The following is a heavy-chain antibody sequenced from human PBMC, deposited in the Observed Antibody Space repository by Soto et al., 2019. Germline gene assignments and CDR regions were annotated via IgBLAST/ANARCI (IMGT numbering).Heavy chain of an antibody. J-gene: IGHJ6*03. V-gene: IGHV3-64*01. CDR1: GFTLSGYA. D-gene: IGHD6-6*01. CDR3: ARRARPDFYYMDV. CDR2: ISSNGVDT. Sequence: EVQLAESGGGLAQPGGSVRLSCAAPGFTLSGYAMDWVRQAPGKGLEYVSGISSNGVDTYYENSVQGRFTISRDNSKNTVYLQMGSLRPEDMAVYYCARRARPDFYYMDVWGKGTTVTVSS.